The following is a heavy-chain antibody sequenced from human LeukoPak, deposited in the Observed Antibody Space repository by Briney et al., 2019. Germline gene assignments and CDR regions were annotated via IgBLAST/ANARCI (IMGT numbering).Heavy chain of an antibody. Sequence: GSPRPSCAAPGFSVSNNYQEWVPPAPGEGPEWVSLISGGGSTDYADSTRGRFTISRDNYNNTVFLQMNYLGADDTAVYYCARATSKTAGFDFWGQGTLVTVSS. J-gene: IGHJ4*02. D-gene: IGHD2-2*01. V-gene: IGHV3-66*01. CDR3: ARATSKTAGFDF. CDR2: ISGGGST. CDR1: GFSVSNNY.